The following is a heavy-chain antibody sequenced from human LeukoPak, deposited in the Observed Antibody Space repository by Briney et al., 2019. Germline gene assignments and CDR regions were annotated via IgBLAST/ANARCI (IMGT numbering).Heavy chain of an antibody. D-gene: IGHD3-10*01. V-gene: IGHV3-30*04. CDR1: GFTFSSYA. CDR2: ISYDGSNK. Sequence: GGSLRLSCAASGFTFSSYAMHWVRQAPGKGLEWVAVISYDGSNKYYADSVEGRFTISRDNSKNTLYLQMNSLRAEDTAVYYCARSQGYYGSGSYSEGNWFDPWGQGTLVTVSS. CDR3: ARSQGYYGSGSYSEGNWFDP. J-gene: IGHJ5*02.